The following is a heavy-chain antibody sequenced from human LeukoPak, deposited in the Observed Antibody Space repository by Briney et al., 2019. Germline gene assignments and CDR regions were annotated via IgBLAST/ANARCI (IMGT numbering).Heavy chain of an antibody. Sequence: SETLSLTCTVSGYFISSGYYWGWIRQPPGKGLEWIGSIYHSGSTYYNPSLKSRVTISVDTSKNQFSLKLSSVTAADTAVYYCARDLGNDFWSGYPGDAFDIWGQGTMVTVSS. D-gene: IGHD3-3*01. CDR2: IYHSGST. CDR3: ARDLGNDFWSGYPGDAFDI. J-gene: IGHJ3*02. CDR1: GYFISSGYY. V-gene: IGHV4-38-2*02.